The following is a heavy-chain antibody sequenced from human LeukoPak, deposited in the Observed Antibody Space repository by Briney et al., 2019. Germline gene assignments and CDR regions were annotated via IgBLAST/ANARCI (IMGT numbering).Heavy chain of an antibody. V-gene: IGHV3-21*01. CDR1: GFTFSSYS. CDR3: ARATISVAYAFDI. CDR2: ISSSSSYI. J-gene: IGHJ3*02. Sequence: GGSLRLSCAASGFTFSSYSMNWVRQAPGKGLEWVSSISSSSSYIYYADSVKGRFTISRENAKNSLYLQMNSLRAEDTAVYYCARATISVAYAFDIWGQGTMVTVSS. D-gene: IGHD6-19*01.